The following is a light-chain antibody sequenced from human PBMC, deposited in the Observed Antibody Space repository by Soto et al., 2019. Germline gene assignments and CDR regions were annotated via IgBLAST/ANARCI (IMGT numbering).Light chain of an antibody. Sequence: QSVLTQPASGYGFPGQSITISCTGTSSEVGGYNYVSWYQQHPGKAPKFMIYDVSNRPSGVSNRFSGSKSGNTASLTISGLQAEDEADYYCCSYTTSNTRQIVFGTGTKAPS. V-gene: IGLV2-14*01. CDR1: SSEVGGYNY. CDR3: CSYTTSNTRQIV. CDR2: DVS. J-gene: IGLJ1*01.